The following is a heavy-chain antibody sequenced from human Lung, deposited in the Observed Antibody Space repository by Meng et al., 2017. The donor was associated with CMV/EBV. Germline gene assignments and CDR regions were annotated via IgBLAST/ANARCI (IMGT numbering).Heavy chain of an antibody. V-gene: IGHV3-48*03. CDR2: ISSSGSTI. Sequence: SCAASGFTFSSYELNWVRQAPGKGLEWVSYISSSGSTIYYADSVKGRFTISRDNAKNSLYVQMNSLRAEDTAVYYCARGFGEPSMDVWGQGPTVTVSS. J-gene: IGHJ6*02. CDR1: GFTFSSYE. CDR3: ARGFGEPSMDV. D-gene: IGHD3-16*01.